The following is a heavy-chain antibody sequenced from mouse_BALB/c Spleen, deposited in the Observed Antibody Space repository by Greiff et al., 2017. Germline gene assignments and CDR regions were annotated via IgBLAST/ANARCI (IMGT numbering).Heavy chain of an antibody. CDR2: ISTYSGNT. V-gene: IGHV1-67*01. J-gene: IGHJ4*01. CDR3: AREGGGGYYQLSMDY. D-gene: IGHD2-3*01. CDR1: GYTFTDYA. Sequence: QVHVKQSGPELVRPGVSVKISCKGSGYTFTDYAMHWVKQSHAKSLEWIGVISTYSGNTNYNQKFKGKATMTVDKSSSTAYMELARLTSEDSAIYYCAREGGGGYYQLSMDYWGQGTSVTVSS.